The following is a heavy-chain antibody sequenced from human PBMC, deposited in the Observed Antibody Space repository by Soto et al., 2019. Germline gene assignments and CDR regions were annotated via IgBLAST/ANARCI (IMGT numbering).Heavy chain of an antibody. Sequence: SETLSLTCTVSGGSLSGYYWGWIRQPPGKGLEWIGSIYYSGSTYYNPSLKSRVTISVDTSKNQFSLKLSSVTAADTAVYYCARHTPAISISDHWGQGTLVTVSS. J-gene: IGHJ4*02. V-gene: IGHV4-39*01. D-gene: IGHD2-15*01. CDR2: IYYSGST. CDR3: ARHTPAISISDH. CDR1: GGSLSGYY.